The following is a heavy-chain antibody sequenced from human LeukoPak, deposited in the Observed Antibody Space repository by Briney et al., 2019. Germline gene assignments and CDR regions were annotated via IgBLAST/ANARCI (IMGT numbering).Heavy chain of an antibody. D-gene: IGHD4-17*01. CDR1: GFNFSTYW. CDR2: INWNGGHT. J-gene: IGHJ4*02. V-gene: IGHV3-20*04. Sequence: GGSLRLSCAASGFNFSTYWMTWVRQVLGKGLEWVSGINWNGGHTNYADSVKGRFTISRDNAKNSLYLQMNSLRAEDTALYYCARVPPDDYGDYYYFDYWGQGTLVTVSS. CDR3: ARVPPDDYGDYYYFDY.